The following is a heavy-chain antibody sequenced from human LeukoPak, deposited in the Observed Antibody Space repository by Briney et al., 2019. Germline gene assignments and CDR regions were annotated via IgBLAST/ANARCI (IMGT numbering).Heavy chain of an antibody. CDR1: GGSISSYY. D-gene: IGHD2-2*02. V-gene: IGHV4-59*01. CDR3: ARTVGGYCSSTSCYMAGHYYYYYMDV. J-gene: IGHJ6*03. Sequence: PSETLSLTCTVSGGSISSYYWSWIRQPPGKGLEWIGYIYYSGSTNYNPSLKSRVTISVDTSKNQFSLKLSSVTAADTAVYYCARTVGGYCSSTSCYMAGHYYYYYMDVWGKGTTVTVSS. CDR2: IYYSGST.